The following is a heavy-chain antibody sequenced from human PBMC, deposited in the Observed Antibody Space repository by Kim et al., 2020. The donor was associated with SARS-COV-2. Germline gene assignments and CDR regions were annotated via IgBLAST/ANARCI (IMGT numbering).Heavy chain of an antibody. CDR3: ARDIWQWLVLGQTRGMDV. CDR2: ISSSSSYI. Sequence: GGSLRLSCAASGFTFSSYSMNWVRQAPGKGLEWVSSISSSSSYIYYADSVKGRFTISRDNAKNSLYLQMNSLRAEDTAVYYCARDIWQWLVLGQTRGMDVWGQGTTVTVSS. CDR1: GFTFSSYS. J-gene: IGHJ6*02. D-gene: IGHD6-19*01. V-gene: IGHV3-21*01.